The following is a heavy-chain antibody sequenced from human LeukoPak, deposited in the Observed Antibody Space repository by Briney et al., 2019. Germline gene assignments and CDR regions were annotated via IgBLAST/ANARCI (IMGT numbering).Heavy chain of an antibody. V-gene: IGHV4-59*08. D-gene: IGHD3-16*01. Sequence: SETLSLTCTVSGGSISSYYWSWIRQPAGKGLEWIGYIYYSGSTNYNPSLKSRVTISVDTSKNQFFLNLSSVTAADTAVYYCARHKPGTYYYGMDVWGQGTTVTVSS. CDR1: GGSISSYY. J-gene: IGHJ6*02. CDR2: IYYSGST. CDR3: ARHKPGTYYYGMDV.